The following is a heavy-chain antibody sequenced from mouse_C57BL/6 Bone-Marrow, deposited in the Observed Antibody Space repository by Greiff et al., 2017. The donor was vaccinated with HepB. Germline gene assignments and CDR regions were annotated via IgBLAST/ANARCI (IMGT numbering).Heavy chain of an antibody. CDR1: GYTFTSYW. D-gene: IGHD2-4*01. Sequence: QVQLQQPGAELVRPGTSVKLSCKASGYTFTSYWMHWVKQRPGQGLEWIGVINPSDSYTNYNQKFKGKATLTVDTSSSTAYMQLSSLTSEDYAVYYCARCKYDYDRGFAYGGQGTLVTVSA. J-gene: IGHJ3*01. V-gene: IGHV1-59*01. CDR3: ARCKYDYDRGFAY. CDR2: INPSDSYT.